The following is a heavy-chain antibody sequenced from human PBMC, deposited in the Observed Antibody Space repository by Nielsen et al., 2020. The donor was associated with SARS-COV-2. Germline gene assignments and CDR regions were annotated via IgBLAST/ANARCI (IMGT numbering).Heavy chain of an antibody. D-gene: IGHD1-26*01. J-gene: IGHJ3*02. CDR2: IYYSGST. CDR1: GGSISSSSYY. V-gene: IGHV4-39*02. Sequence: SETLSPTCTVSGGSISSSSYYWGWIRQPPGKGLEWIGSIYYSGSTYYNPSLKSRVTISVDTSKNQFSLKLSSVTAADTAVYYCARDGRTATPGPTGGIVGAEDAFDIWGQGTMVTVSS. CDR3: ARDGRTATPGPTGGIVGAEDAFDI.